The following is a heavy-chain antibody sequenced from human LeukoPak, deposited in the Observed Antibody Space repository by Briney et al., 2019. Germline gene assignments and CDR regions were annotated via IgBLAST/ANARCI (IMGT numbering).Heavy chain of an antibody. CDR1: GGSISSYY. CDR3: ARIEVRGVIFRSWFDP. J-gene: IGHJ5*02. CDR2: IYYSGST. V-gene: IGHV4-59*01. D-gene: IGHD3-10*01. Sequence: SETLSLTCTVSGGSISSYYWGWIRQPPGKGLEWIGYIYYSGSTNYNPSLKSRVTISVDTSKNQFSLKLSSVTAADTAVYYCARIEVRGVIFRSWFDPWGQGTLVTVSS.